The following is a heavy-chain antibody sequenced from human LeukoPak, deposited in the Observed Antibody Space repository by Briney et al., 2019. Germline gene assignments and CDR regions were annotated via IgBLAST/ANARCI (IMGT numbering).Heavy chain of an antibody. D-gene: IGHD1-1*01. CDR2: IYSGGST. Sequence: GGSLRLSCAASGFTVSSNHMSWVRQAPGKGVEWVSVIYSGGSTDYADSVKGRFTISRDNSKNTLYLQMNSLRAEDTAVYHCARGPAGYNWGQGTLVTVSS. CDR1: GFTVSSNH. CDR3: ARGPAGYN. J-gene: IGHJ4*02. V-gene: IGHV3-53*01.